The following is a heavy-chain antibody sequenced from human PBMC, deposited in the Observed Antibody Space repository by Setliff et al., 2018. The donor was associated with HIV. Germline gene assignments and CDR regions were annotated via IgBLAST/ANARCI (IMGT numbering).Heavy chain of an antibody. V-gene: IGHV4-59*01. J-gene: IGHJ4*02. CDR3: ARERPQSHFFDY. Sequence: SETLSLTCTVSGGSISAYYWSWIRQPPGKGLEWIGYIYYNGGTNYNPSLKSRVTISLDTSKNQFSLSLRSVTAADTAVYFCARERPQSHFFDYWGQGTLVTVSS. D-gene: IGHD6-19*01. CDR1: GGSISAYY. CDR2: IYYNGGT.